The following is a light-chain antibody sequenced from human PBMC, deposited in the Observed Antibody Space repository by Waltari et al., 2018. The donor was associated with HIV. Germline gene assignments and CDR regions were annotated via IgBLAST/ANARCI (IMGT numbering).Light chain of an antibody. J-gene: IGLJ2*01. CDR1: KLGDTY. V-gene: IGLV3-1*01. CDR2: QNS. Sequence: SYELTQPPSVSVSPGQPASITCSGDKLGDTYASWYQQKPGQSPVLVIHQNSKRPSGIPERFSGSNSGDTATLTISGTQAVDEADYYCQAWDSSSAVVFGGGTKLTVL. CDR3: QAWDSSSAVV.